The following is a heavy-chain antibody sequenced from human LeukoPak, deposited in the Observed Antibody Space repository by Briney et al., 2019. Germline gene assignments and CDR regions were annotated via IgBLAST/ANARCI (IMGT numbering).Heavy chain of an antibody. CDR2: IYYSGST. J-gene: IGHJ4*02. CDR1: GGSFSSGSYY. D-gene: IGHD5-18*01. Sequence: PSETLSLTCTVSGGSFSSGSYYWSWIRQPPGKGLEWIGYIYYSGSTNYNPSLKSRVTISVDTSKNQFSLKLSSVTAADTAVYYCARALDTAMVINYFDYWGQGTLVTVSS. V-gene: IGHV4-61*01. CDR3: ARALDTAMVINYFDY.